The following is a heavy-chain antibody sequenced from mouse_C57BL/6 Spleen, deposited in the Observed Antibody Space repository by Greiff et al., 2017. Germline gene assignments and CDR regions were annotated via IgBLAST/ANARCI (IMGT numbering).Heavy chain of an antibody. V-gene: IGHV1-26*01. CDR2: INPNNGGT. CDR1: GYTFTDYY. J-gene: IGHJ1*03. CDR3: AVLLRFYWYFDV. Sequence: VQLQQSGPELVKPGASVKISCKASGYTFTDYYMNWVKQSHGKSLEWIGDINPNNGGTSYNQKFKGKATLTVDKSSSTAYMELRSLTSEDSAVYYGAVLLRFYWYFDVWGTGTTVTVSS. D-gene: IGHD1-1*01.